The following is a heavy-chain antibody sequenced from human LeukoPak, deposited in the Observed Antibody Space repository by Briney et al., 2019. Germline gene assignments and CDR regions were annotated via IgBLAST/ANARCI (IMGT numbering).Heavy chain of an antibody. D-gene: IGHD3-3*01. CDR2: IYYSGST. V-gene: IGHV4-39*01. Sequence: SVTLSLTCTVSGCSISSSSYYWGWIRQPPGKGLEWIGSIYYSGSTYYNPSLKSRVTISVDTSKNQFSLKLGSVTAADTAVYYCARGGYDFWSGKNWFDPWGQGTLVTVSS. CDR3: ARGGYDFWSGKNWFDP. J-gene: IGHJ5*02. CDR1: GCSISSSSYY.